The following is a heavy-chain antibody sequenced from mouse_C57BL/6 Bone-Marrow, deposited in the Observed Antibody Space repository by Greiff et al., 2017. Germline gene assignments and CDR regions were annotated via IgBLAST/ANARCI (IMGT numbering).Heavy chain of an antibody. Sequence: VQLQQPGAELVKPGASVKLSCKASGYTFTSYWMQWVKQRPGQGLEWIGEIDPSDSYTNYNQKFKGKATLTVDTSSSTAYMELRSLTSEDSAVYFCAREGYYRFAYWGQGTLVTVSA. J-gene: IGHJ3*01. V-gene: IGHV1-50*01. CDR1: GYTFTSYW. D-gene: IGHD2-3*01. CDR2: IDPSDSYT. CDR3: AREGYYRFAY.